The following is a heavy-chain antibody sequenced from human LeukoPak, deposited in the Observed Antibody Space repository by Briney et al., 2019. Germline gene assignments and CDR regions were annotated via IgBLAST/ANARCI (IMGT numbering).Heavy chain of an antibody. V-gene: IGHV4-59*01. CDR3: ARGFSSWYFGGYYYGMDV. Sequence: SETLSLTCTVSGGSISSYYWSWVRQPPGKGLEWIGYIYDSGSTNYNPSLKSRVTISVDTSKNQFSLKLSSVTAADTAVYYCARGFSSWYFGGYYYGMDVWGQGTTVTVSS. D-gene: IGHD6-13*01. CDR1: GGSISSYY. J-gene: IGHJ6*02. CDR2: IYDSGST.